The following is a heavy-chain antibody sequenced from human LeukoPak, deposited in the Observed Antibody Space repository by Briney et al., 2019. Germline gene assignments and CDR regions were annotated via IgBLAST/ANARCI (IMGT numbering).Heavy chain of an antibody. CDR2: IYYSGST. CDR3: ARGPYGSGSRYFDY. CDR1: GGSISSGGYS. Sequence: SETLSLTCTVSGGSISSGGYSWSWIRQHPGKGLEWIGYIYYSGSTYYNPSLKSRVTISVDTSKNQFSLKLSSVTAADTAVYYCARGPYGSGSRYFDYWGQGTLVTVSS. J-gene: IGHJ4*02. V-gene: IGHV4-31*03. D-gene: IGHD3-10*01.